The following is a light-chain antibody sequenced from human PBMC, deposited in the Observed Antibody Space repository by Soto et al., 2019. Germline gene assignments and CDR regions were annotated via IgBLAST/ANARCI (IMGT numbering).Light chain of an antibody. CDR3: QQYYSTPPVT. Sequence: DIVMTQSPDSLAVSLGERATINCKSSQSVLHSTNNKNYLAWYQQKPGQPPKLLIYWASTRESWVPDRFSGSGSGTDFTLNISSLQAEDVAVYYCQQYYSTPPVTFGPGTKVDIK. CDR1: QSVLHSTNNKNY. CDR2: WAS. V-gene: IGKV4-1*01. J-gene: IGKJ3*01.